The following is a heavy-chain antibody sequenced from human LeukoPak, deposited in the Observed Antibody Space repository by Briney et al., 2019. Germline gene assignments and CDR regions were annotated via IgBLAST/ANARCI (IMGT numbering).Heavy chain of an antibody. V-gene: IGHV3-30*18. CDR1: GFTFSSYG. CDR2: ISYDGSNK. D-gene: IGHD4-17*01. J-gene: IGHJ4*02. Sequence: PGGSLRLSCAASGFTFSSYGMHWVRQAPGKGLEWVAVISYDGSNKYYADSVKGRFTIPRDNSKNTLYLQMNSLRAEDTAVYYCAKDNGDYGDYFADYWDQGTLVTVSS. CDR3: AKDNGDYGDYFADY.